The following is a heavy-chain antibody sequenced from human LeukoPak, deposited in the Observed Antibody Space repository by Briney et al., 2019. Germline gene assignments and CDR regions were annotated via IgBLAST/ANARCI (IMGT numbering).Heavy chain of an antibody. D-gene: IGHD3-3*01. CDR3: ARHWTRGHAFDI. Sequence: PGGSLRLSCAASGFTVSSNYITWVRQPPGKGLEWIGSIYYSGSTYYNPSLKSRVTISVDTSKNQFSLKLSSVTAADTAVYYCARHWTRGHAFDIWGQGTMVTVSS. J-gene: IGHJ3*02. CDR2: IYYSGST. CDR1: GFTVSSNY. V-gene: IGHV4-39*01.